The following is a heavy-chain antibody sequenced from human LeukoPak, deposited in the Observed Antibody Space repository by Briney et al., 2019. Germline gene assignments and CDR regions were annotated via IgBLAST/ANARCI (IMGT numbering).Heavy chain of an antibody. CDR3: ARDFGENY. D-gene: IGHD3-10*01. J-gene: IGHJ4*02. V-gene: IGHV3-21*01. CDR1: GFTFSSYS. CDR2: ISSSSSYI. Sequence: NTAGTLSLSCAASGFTFSSYSMNWVRQAPGKGLEWVSSISSSSSYIYYADSVKGRFTISRDNVKNALYLQMNSLRAEDTAVYYCARDFGENYWGQGTLVTVSS.